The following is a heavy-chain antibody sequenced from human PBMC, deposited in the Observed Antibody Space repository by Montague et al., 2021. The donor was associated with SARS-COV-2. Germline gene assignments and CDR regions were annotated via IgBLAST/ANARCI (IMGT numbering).Heavy chain of an antibody. J-gene: IGHJ4*02. Sequence: SLRLSCAASGFTFSSYTMYWVRQAPGKGLEWVAIISYDGSNAYYADSVKGRFTVSRDNSKRTLYLEMDSPRAEDTAVYYCAREGALVDTPMMAFDYWGQGTLVTVSS. CDR1: GFTFSSYT. CDR2: ISYDGSNA. V-gene: IGHV3-30*04. CDR3: AREGALVDTPMMAFDY. D-gene: IGHD5-18*01.